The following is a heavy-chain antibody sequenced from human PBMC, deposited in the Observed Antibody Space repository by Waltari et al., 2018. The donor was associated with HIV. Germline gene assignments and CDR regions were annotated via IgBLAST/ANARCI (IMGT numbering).Heavy chain of an antibody. V-gene: IGHV1-2*02. D-gene: IGHD2-2*01. Sequence: QVQLVQSGAEVKKPGASVKVSCKASGYTFTGYYMHWVRQAPGQGLEWMGWINPNSGGTNYAQKFQGRVTMTRDTANSTAYMELSRLRSDDTAVYYCARVYCSSTSCYGGFDYWGQGTLVTVSS. CDR2: INPNSGGT. CDR3: ARVYCSSTSCYGGFDY. J-gene: IGHJ4*02. CDR1: GYTFTGYY.